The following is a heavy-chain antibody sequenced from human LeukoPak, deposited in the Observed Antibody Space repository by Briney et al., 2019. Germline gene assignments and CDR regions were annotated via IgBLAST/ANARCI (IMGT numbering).Heavy chain of an antibody. CDR3: AGDFVDYEATFDI. Sequence: PSETLSLTCTVSGGSISSHYWRWIRQPPGKGLEWIGYMYYSGNTNYNPSLKSRVTISEDTSKNQFSLKLSSVTPADTAVYYCAGDFVDYEATFDIWGQGTMVTVSS. V-gene: IGHV4-59*11. CDR2: MYYSGNT. CDR1: GGSISSHY. J-gene: IGHJ3*02. D-gene: IGHD4-17*01.